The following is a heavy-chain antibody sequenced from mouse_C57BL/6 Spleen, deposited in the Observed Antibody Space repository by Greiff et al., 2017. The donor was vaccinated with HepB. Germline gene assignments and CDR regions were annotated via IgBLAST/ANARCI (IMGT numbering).Heavy chain of an antibody. D-gene: IGHD2-4*01. CDR2: ISYDGSN. CDR3: ARAGDYDGAWFAY. Sequence: LQESGPGLVKPSQSLSLTCSVTGYSITSGYYWNWLRQFPGNKLEWMGYISYDGSNNYNPSLKNRISITRDTSKNQFFLKLNSVTTEDTATYYCARAGDYDGAWFAYWGQGTLVTVSA. J-gene: IGHJ3*01. CDR1: GYSITSGYY. V-gene: IGHV3-6*01.